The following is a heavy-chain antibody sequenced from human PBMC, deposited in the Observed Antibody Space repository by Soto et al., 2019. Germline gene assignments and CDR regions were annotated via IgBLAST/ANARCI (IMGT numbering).Heavy chain of an antibody. CDR1: GFAFSSYA. V-gene: IGHV3-23*01. J-gene: IGHJ4*02. D-gene: IGHD6-13*01. CDR2: ISGRGDST. Sequence: EVQLLESGGGLVQPGGSLRLSCAASGFAFSSYAMTWVRQAPGKGLEWVSAISGRGDSTYYADSVKGRFTISRDNSKNTLYLQMNSLRAEDAAVYYCAKDGRISAAGTSGGDYFDYWGQGALVTVSS. CDR3: AKDGRISAAGTSGGDYFDY.